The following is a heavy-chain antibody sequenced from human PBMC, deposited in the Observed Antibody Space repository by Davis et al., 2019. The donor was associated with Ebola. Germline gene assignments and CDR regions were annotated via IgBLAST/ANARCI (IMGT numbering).Heavy chain of an antibody. CDR3: AKMQGYMDV. CDR2: INSDGSST. J-gene: IGHJ6*03. CDR1: GFTFGSYA. Sequence: PGGSLRLSCAASGFTFGSYAMDWVRQSPGKGLEWVSRINSDGSSTTYADSVKGRFTISRDNSKNSLYLQMNSLRAEDTATYYCAKMQGYMDVWGKGTTVTVSS. V-gene: IGHV3-23*01.